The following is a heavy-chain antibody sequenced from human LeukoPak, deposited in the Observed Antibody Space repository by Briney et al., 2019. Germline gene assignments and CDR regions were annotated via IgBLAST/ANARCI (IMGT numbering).Heavy chain of an antibody. D-gene: IGHD3-10*01. V-gene: IGHV3-74*01. Sequence: PGGSLRLSCAASGFTFSAYAMSWVRQAPGKGLVWVSRINSDGSRTSYADFVKGRFTISRDNAKNTLYLQMNSLRAEDTAVYYCVELTSMVEHYWGQGTLVTVSS. CDR2: INSDGSRT. CDR3: VELTSMVEHY. J-gene: IGHJ4*02. CDR1: GFTFSAYA.